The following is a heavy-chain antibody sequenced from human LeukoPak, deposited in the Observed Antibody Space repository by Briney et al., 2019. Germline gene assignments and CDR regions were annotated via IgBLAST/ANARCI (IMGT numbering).Heavy chain of an antibody. V-gene: IGHV3-23*01. CDR3: ARGVAVSGPWFDP. CDR1: RFTFTNYA. D-gene: IGHD2-21*01. J-gene: IGHJ5*02. CDR2: ISGSGYDT. Sequence: GGSLRLSCAASRFTFTNYAMNWVRQAPGEGLDWVSTISGSGYDTYYADSVKGRFTISRDNSKNTLYLQMNSLRAEDTAVYYCARGVAVSGPWFDPWGQGTLVTVSS.